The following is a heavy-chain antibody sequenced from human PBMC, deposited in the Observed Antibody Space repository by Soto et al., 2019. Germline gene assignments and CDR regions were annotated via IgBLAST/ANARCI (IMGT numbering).Heavy chain of an antibody. CDR1: VDSVSSNSAA. D-gene: IGHD6-13*01. V-gene: IGHV6-1*01. CDR2: TYYRSKWYN. CDR3: AREGVYSSSWTYNWFDP. J-gene: IGHJ5*02. Sequence: SQTLSLTFAISVDSVSSNSAAWNWIRQSPSRGLEWLGRTYYRSKWYNDYAVSVKSRITINPDTSKNQFSLQLNSVTPEDTAVYYCAREGVYSSSWTYNWFDPWGQGTLVTVSS.